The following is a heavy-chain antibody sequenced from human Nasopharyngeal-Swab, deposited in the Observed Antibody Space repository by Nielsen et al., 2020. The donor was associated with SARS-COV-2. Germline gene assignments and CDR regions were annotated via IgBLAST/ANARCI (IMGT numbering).Heavy chain of an antibody. CDR3: ARRSQYYYDSSVHLDY. Sequence: GESLKISCVGSEFTLANYWIAWVRQMPGKGLEWMGIIDPGDSDARFSPSFQGQVTISVDKSISTAYLQWSSLKASDTAIYYCARRSQYYYDSSVHLDYWGQGTLVTVSS. V-gene: IGHV5-51*01. J-gene: IGHJ4*02. CDR1: EFTLANYW. CDR2: IDPGDSDA. D-gene: IGHD3-22*01.